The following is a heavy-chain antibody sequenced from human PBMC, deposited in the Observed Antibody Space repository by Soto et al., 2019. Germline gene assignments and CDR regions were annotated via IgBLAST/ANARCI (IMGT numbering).Heavy chain of an antibody. CDR1: GNTFNAYG. CDR3: ARVSIVVTTIPSVLAF. Sequence: GESKKISCTVSGNTFNAYGIGWVRQTPGKGLEGVGIIFPGDSDTRYSPSFEGQVTISVDKSIKTAYLQWSSLTASDTAIYFCARVSIVVTTIPSVLAFWGQGTIVIGS. J-gene: IGHJ3*01. CDR2: IFPGDSDT. V-gene: IGHV5-51*01. D-gene: IGHD2-21*02.